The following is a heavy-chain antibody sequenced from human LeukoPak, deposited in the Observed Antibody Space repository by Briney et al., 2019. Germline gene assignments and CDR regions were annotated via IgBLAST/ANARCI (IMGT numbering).Heavy chain of an antibody. V-gene: IGHV4-59*01. CDR3: TRVHYSGSGLSSYFDY. CDR1: GGSISSYY. J-gene: IGHJ4*02. Sequence: PSETLSLTCTVSGGSISSYYWSWIRQSPGKGLEWIGYIYYTGSTNYNPSLKSRVTISVDTSKNQFSLYLRTVTSADTAVYYCTRVHYSGSGLSSYFDYWGQATLLTVSS. CDR2: IYYTGST. D-gene: IGHD3-10*01.